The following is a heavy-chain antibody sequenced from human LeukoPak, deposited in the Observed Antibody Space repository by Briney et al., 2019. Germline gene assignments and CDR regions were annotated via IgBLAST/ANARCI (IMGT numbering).Heavy chain of an antibody. CDR2: INSDGSRI. D-gene: IGHD3-16*01. V-gene: IGHV3-74*01. Sequence: PGGSLRLSCAASGFSFDDSWMHWVRQAPGKGLVWVSRINSDGSRISYADSVKGRFTISRDNAKNTLYLQMNSLRAEDTAMYYCARQSAGGDDIWGQGTLVTVSS. CDR3: ARQSAGGDDI. CDR1: GFSFDDSW. J-gene: IGHJ3*02.